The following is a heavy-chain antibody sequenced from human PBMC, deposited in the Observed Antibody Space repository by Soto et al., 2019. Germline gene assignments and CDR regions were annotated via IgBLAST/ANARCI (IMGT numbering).Heavy chain of an antibody. Sequence: ESGGGLVQPGGSLRLSCAASGFALTYYNMKWVRQAPGKGLEWISDLSSSSGATYYADSVKGRFTISRDTAKNSLYLQMSSLRADDTAIYYCVRDSAYSFDSWGQGTLVTVSS. J-gene: IGHJ5*01. CDR2: LSSSSGAT. V-gene: IGHV3-48*01. CDR3: VRDSAYSFDS. D-gene: IGHD2-21*01. CDR1: GFALTYYN.